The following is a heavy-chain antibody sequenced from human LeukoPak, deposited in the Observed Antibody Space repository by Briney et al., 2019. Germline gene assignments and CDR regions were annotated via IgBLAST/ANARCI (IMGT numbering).Heavy chain of an antibody. CDR3: TRLAAGDSSGYYYYYYMDV. D-gene: IGHD3-22*01. CDR2: ISLNGGSR. V-gene: IGHV3-20*04. CDR1: GFIFDEYG. Sequence: PGGSLRLSGAASGFIFDEYGMSWVRKAPGKGLEWVSGISLNGGSRGYADSVKGRFIISRDNAKNSLHLQMNSLRAEDTALYYCTRLAAGDSSGYYYYYYMDVWGKGTTVTISS. J-gene: IGHJ6*03.